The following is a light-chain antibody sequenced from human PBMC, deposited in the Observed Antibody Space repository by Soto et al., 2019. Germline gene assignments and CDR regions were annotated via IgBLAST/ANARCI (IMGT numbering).Light chain of an antibody. V-gene: IGKV3-15*01. Sequence: ETVMTQSPATLSVSPGERATLSCRASQSFSSSLAWYQQKPGQAPRLLIYAVSTRATGIPARFSGSGSGTEFTLTISSLQSEDFAVYYCQQYNNWPPWTFGQGTKVDIK. CDR3: QQYNNWPPWT. CDR1: QSFSSS. J-gene: IGKJ1*01. CDR2: AVS.